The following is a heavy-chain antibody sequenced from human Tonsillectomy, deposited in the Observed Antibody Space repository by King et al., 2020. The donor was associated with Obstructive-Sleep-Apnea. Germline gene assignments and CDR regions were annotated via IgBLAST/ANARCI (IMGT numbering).Heavy chain of an antibody. CDR2: ITWDGGST. D-gene: IGHD2-8*01. Sequence: VQLVESGGVVVQPGGSLRLSCAASGFTFDDYSMSWVRQAPGRGLEWVSLITWDGGSTYYADSVKGRFTISRDNSKNSLYLQMNSLRIVDAALYYCAKDNEKYRYGVELDHWGQGTLVTVSS. J-gene: IGHJ4*02. CDR3: AKDNEKYRYGVELDH. CDR1: GFTFDDYS. V-gene: IGHV3-43*01.